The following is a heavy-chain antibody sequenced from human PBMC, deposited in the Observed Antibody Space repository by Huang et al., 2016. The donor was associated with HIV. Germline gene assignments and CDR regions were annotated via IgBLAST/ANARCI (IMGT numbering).Heavy chain of an antibody. D-gene: IGHD3-22*01. J-gene: IGHJ4*02. Sequence: QVQLVQSGAEVKKPGSSVKVSCKASGGTFSSYAISWVRQAPGQGLEWMGGTNPLFGRENNAQKFEGRVTITADESTSTSYMGLGSLRSEETAVYYCARGRGYYDSSVSYYFDYWGQGTLVTVSS. CDR3: ARGRGYYDSSVSYYFDY. CDR1: GGTFSSYA. CDR2: TNPLFGRE. V-gene: IGHV1-69*13.